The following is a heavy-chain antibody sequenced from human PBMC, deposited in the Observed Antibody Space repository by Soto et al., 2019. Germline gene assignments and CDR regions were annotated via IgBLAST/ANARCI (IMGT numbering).Heavy chain of an antibody. J-gene: IGHJ6*02. CDR3: ARHGYYYGMDV. V-gene: IGHV4-38-2*01. CDR2: IYHSGST. Sequence: PSETLSLTCAVSGYSISSGYYWGWIRQPPGKGLEWIGSIYHSGSTYYNPSLKSRVTISVDTSKNQFSLKLSSVTAADTAVYYCARHGYYYGMDVWGQGTTVT. CDR1: GYSISSGYY.